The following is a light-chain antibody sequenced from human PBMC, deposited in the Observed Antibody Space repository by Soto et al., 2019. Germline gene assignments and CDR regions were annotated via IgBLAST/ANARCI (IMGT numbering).Light chain of an antibody. CDR1: SSDVGAYNY. CDR2: EVS. J-gene: IGLJ1*01. Sequence: QSALTQPASVSGSPGQSITMSCTGTSSDVGAYNYVSWYQQHPGKAPKLMIYEVSNRPSGVSDRFSGSKSGNTASLTISGLQAEDEADYYCNSYTTSDTYVFGTGTKLTVL. V-gene: IGLV2-14*01. CDR3: NSYTTSDTYV.